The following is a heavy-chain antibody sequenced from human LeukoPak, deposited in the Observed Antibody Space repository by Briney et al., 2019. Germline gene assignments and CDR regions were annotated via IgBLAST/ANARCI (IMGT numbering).Heavy chain of an antibody. D-gene: IGHD4/OR15-4a*01. CDR3: ARSARPNYYYYYMDV. J-gene: IGHJ6*03. V-gene: IGHV1-69*05. CDR2: IIPIFGTA. Sequence: SVKVSCKASGGTFSSYTISWVRQAPGQGLEWMGGIIPIFGTANYAQKFQGRVTITTDESTSTAYMELSSLRSEDTAVYYCARSARPNYYYYYMDVWGKGTTVTVSS. CDR1: GGTFSSYT.